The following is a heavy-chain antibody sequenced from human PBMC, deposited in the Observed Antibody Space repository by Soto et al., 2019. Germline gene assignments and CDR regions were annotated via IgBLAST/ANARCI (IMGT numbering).Heavy chain of an antibody. CDR1: GVTLSIYD. CDR2: ISYDGSNK. Sequence: GWSPKLFCAAYGVTLSIYDMAWVRQAPGKGLEWVAVISYDGSNKYYADSVKGRFTISRDNSKNSLYLQINSLRAEDTAVYYCAREWSLHWGQGTLFTLSS. D-gene: IGHD2-15*01. CDR3: AREWSLH. V-gene: IGHV3-30-3*01. J-gene: IGHJ4*02.